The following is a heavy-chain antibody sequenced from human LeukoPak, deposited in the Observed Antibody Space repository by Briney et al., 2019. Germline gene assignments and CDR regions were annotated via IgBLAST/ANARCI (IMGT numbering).Heavy chain of an antibody. D-gene: IGHD3-10*02. Sequence: SETLSLTCTVSGGSISSYYWSWIRQPAGKGLEWIGRIYTSGSTNYNPSLKSRVTVSVDASKNQFSLKLSSVTAADTAVYYCAVCSVTGRAFDIWGQGTMVTVSS. CDR1: GGSISSYY. CDR2: IYTSGST. V-gene: IGHV4-4*07. CDR3: AVCSVTGRAFDI. J-gene: IGHJ3*02.